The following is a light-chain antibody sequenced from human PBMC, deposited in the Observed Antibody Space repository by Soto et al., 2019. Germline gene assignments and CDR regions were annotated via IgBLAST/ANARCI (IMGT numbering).Light chain of an antibody. V-gene: IGKV3-20*01. Sequence: EIVLTQSPGTLSLSPGDRATLSCRASQSLSSNYLAWYQQKPGQAPRLLIYGASSRATGIPDRFSGSGSGTDFTLTISRLESEDFAVYYCQQYGRSPYTFGQGTKVDIK. J-gene: IGKJ2*01. CDR2: GAS. CDR3: QQYGRSPYT. CDR1: QSLSSNY.